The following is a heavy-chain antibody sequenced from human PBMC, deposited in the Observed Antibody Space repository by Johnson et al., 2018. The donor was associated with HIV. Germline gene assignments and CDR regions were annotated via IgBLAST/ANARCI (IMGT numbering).Heavy chain of an antibody. Sequence: QVQLVESGGGVVQPGRSLRLSCAASGFTCSSYAMHWVRQAPGKGLEWVAVISYDGSNKYYADSVKGRFTISRDNSKNTLYLQMNSLRAEDTAVYYCAATYYYDSSGSRYPFDIWGQGTMVTVSS. J-gene: IGHJ3*02. V-gene: IGHV3-30-3*01. CDR1: GFTCSSYA. CDR2: ISYDGSNK. D-gene: IGHD3-22*01. CDR3: AATYYYDSSGSRYPFDI.